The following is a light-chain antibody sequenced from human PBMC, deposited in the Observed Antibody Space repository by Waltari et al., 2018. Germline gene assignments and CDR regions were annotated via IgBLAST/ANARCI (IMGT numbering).Light chain of an antibody. J-gene: IGLJ3*02. V-gene: IGLV1-47*01. Sequence: QSVLTQPPSASGTPGQRVTISCSGISSNIGNNYVFWYQQLRGKAPKLLIYRNDQRPSGVPVRFSASKSVTSASRAIGGVRSEDEAIYHCAAWDNSLGRWVFGEGTKLTVL. CDR2: RND. CDR3: AAWDNSLGRWV. CDR1: SSNIGNNY.